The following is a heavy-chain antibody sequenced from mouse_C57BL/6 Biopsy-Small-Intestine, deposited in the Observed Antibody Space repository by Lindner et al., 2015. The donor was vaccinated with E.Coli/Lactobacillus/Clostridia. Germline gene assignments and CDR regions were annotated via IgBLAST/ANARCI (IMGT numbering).Heavy chain of an antibody. D-gene: IGHD2-13*01. J-gene: IGHJ3*01. CDR3: ARTDYGDSWFAY. V-gene: IGHV1-82*01. CDR2: IHPGDGDT. Sequence: VQLQESGPESVKPGASVKISCKVSGYSFSSSWMNWVKQRPGKGLEWIGWIHPGDGDTNYNGELKGKATLTSDKSSSTAYMQLSSLTSEDSAVYFCARTDYGDSWFAYWGQGTLVTVSA. CDR1: GYSFSSSW.